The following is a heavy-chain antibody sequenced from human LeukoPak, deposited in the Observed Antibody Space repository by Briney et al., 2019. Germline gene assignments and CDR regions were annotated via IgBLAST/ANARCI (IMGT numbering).Heavy chain of an antibody. J-gene: IGHJ4*02. CDR1: GGSFSGYY. V-gene: IGHV4-34*01. CDR2: INHSGST. D-gene: IGHD3-3*01. Sequence: PSETLSLTCAVYGGSFSGYYWSWIRQPPGKGLEWIGEINHSGSTNYNPSLKSRVTISVDTSKNQFSLKLSSVTAADTAVYYCARGRALRFLEWFTSDYWGQGTLATVSS. CDR3: ARGRALRFLEWFTSDY.